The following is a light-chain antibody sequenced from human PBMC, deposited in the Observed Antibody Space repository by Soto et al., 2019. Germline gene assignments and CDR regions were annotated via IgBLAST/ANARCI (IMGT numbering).Light chain of an antibody. Sequence: DIQMTQSPSSLSASVGDRVTITCQASQDIRKYLTWYQQKAGRAPKLLIYGASKLETGVPSRFSGSGYGTDFTFTISSLQAEDIVTYYCQHYDNRPPFTFGPGTKVAIK. CDR3: QHYDNRPPFT. CDR2: GAS. J-gene: IGKJ3*01. V-gene: IGKV1-33*01. CDR1: QDIRKY.